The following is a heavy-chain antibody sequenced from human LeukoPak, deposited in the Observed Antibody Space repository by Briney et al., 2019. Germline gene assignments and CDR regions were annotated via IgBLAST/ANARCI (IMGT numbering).Heavy chain of an antibody. CDR1: GFILSNAW. CDR3: TTSLPYYYGLGSYYTLAVFSDY. CDR2: IKSKTDGGTT. V-gene: IGHV3-15*01. D-gene: IGHD3-10*01. Sequence: NPGGSLRLSCEASGFILSNAWMSWVRQAPGKGLEWVGRIKSKTDGGTTDDAAPVKGRFIISRDDSKNTVYLQMNSLKTEDTAVYYCTTSLPYYYGLGSYYTLAVFSDYWGQGTLVTVSS. J-gene: IGHJ4*02.